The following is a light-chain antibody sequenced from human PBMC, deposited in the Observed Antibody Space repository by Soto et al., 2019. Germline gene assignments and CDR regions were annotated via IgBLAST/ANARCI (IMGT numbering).Light chain of an antibody. V-gene: IGLV2-14*01. CDR2: EVS. J-gene: IGLJ1*01. Sequence: QSALTQPASVSGSPGQSITISCTGNSSDVGGYNYVSWYQQHPGKAPKVIIYEVSNWPSGVANRFSGSKSGNTASLAISGLQAEDEADYYCSSYTSSSTLSYVFGTGTKVTVL. CDR3: SSYTSSSTLSYV. CDR1: SSDVGGYNY.